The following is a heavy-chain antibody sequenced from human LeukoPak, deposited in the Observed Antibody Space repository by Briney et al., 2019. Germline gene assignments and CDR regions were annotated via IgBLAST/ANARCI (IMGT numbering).Heavy chain of an antibody. Sequence: GGSLRLSCVGYGLTFSTYWMSWVRQAPGKGLEWVANIKQDGSEKYYVDSVKGRFTISRDNAKNSLYLQMNSLRVEDTAVYYCARDSSPSYGSSGYRPADFDFWGQGTLVSVSS. J-gene: IGHJ4*02. CDR2: IKQDGSEK. D-gene: IGHD3-22*01. CDR3: ARDSSPSYGSSGYRPADFDF. V-gene: IGHV3-7*01. CDR1: GLTFSTYW.